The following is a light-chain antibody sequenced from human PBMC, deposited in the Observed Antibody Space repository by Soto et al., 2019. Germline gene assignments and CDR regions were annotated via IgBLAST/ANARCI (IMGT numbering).Light chain of an antibody. CDR2: AAS. CDR1: QGISNY. J-gene: IGKJ1*01. V-gene: IGKV1-27*01. CDR3: QKYNSAPWT. Sequence: DIPMTQSPVSLSASVGDRVTITCRASQGISNYLAWYQQKPGKVPKLLIYAASTLQSGVPSRFSGSGSGADFTLTISGLQPEDVATYYCQKYNSAPWTFGQGTKVEIK.